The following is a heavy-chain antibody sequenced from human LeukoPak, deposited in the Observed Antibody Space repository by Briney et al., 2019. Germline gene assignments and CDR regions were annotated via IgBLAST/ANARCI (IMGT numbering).Heavy chain of an antibody. CDR2: IYWDDDK. V-gene: IGHV2-5*02. D-gene: IGHD2-2*01. CDR1: GFSLSTSGVG. CDR3: AHRGPAASFDY. J-gene: IGHJ4*02. Sequence: GSGPPLVNPTQTLTLTCTFSGFSLSTSGVGVGWIHQPPGKALEWLALIYWDDDKRYSPSLKSRVTITKDTSKNQVVLTMTNMDPVDTATYYCAHRGPAASFDYWGQGTLVTVSS.